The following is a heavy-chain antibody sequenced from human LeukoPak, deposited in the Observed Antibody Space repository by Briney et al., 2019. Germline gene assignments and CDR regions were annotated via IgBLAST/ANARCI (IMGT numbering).Heavy chain of an antibody. CDR3: ARAGVTTLDW. J-gene: IGHJ4*02. Sequence: GASVKVSCKASGYTFTIYAMNWVRQAPGQRLEWMGWINVGNGNTKYSQKFQGRVTITADKSTSTAYMELSSLRSEDTAVYYCARAGVTTLDWWGQGTLVTVSS. D-gene: IGHD4-17*01. CDR1: GYTFTIYA. V-gene: IGHV1-3*01. CDR2: INVGNGNT.